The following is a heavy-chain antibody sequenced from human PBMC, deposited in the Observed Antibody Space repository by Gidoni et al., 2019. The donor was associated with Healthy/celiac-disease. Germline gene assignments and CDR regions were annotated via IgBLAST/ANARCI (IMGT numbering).Heavy chain of an antibody. V-gene: IGHV3-53*04. CDR1: GFTVSSNY. D-gene: IGHD1-20*01. Sequence: EVQLVESGGGLVQPGGSLRLSCAASGFTVSSNYMSWVRQAPGKGLEWVSVIYSGGSTYYADSVKGRFTISRHNSKNTLYLQMNSLRAEDTAVYYCAREGDLYNWNDAFDIWGQGTMVTVSS. CDR2: IYSGGST. J-gene: IGHJ3*02. CDR3: AREGDLYNWNDAFDI.